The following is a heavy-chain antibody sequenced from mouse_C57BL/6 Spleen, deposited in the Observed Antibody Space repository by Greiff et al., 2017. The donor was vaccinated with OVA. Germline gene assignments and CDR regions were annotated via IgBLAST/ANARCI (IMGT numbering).Heavy chain of an antibody. Sequence: QVQLQQPGAELVKPGASVKLSCKASGYTFTSYWMHWVKQRPGQGLEWIGMIHPNSGSTNYNEKFKSKATLTVDKSSSTAYMQLSSLTSEDSAVYYCARLDYYDGSSPFYYARDYWGQGTSVTVSS. D-gene: IGHD1-1*01. CDR1: GYTFTSYW. CDR2: IHPNSGST. V-gene: IGHV1-64*01. CDR3: ARLDYYDGSSPFYYARDY. J-gene: IGHJ4*01.